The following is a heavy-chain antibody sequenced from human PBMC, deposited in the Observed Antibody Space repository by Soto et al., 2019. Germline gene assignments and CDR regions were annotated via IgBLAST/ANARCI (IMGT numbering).Heavy chain of an antibody. CDR1: GFTFDEYG. J-gene: IGHJ4*02. D-gene: IGHD5-12*01. CDR3: AKDFGGYSGSFDF. Sequence: EVQLVESGGGLVQPGRSLRLSCAASGFTFDEYGMHWIRQAPGMGLEWVSGISWNSGSIGYADSVKGRFTISRDNAKNSLYLQMNSLTAEDTALYYCAKDFGGYSGSFDFWGQGTLVTVSS. CDR2: ISWNSGSI. V-gene: IGHV3-9*01.